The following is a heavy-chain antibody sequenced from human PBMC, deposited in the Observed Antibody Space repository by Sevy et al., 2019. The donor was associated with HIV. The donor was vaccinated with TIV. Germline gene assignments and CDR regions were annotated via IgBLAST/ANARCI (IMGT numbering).Heavy chain of an antibody. V-gene: IGHV4-38-2*02. CDR1: GYSIRNGYY. CDR3: ARDRKYPLYYFDY. Sequence: SETLSLTCTVSGYSIRNGYYWAWIRQPPGKGLEWIGSIHHSGITHYNPSLKSRVIISVGTSKNQVSLELSSVTAADTAMYYCARDRKYPLYYFDYWGQGILVTVSS. J-gene: IGHJ4*02. CDR2: IHHSGIT. D-gene: IGHD6-6*01.